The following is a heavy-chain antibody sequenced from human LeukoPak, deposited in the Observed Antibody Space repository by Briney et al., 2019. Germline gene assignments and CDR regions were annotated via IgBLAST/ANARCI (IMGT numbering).Heavy chain of an antibody. Sequence: SETLSLTCTVSGGSVSSGSYYWSWIRQPPGKGLEWIGYIYYSGSTNYNPSLKSRVTISVDTSKNQFSLKLSSVTAADTAVYYCARDRASVLTLSYYGMDVWGQGTTVTVSS. CDR2: IYYSGST. V-gene: IGHV4-61*01. CDR3: ARDRASVLTLSYYGMDV. D-gene: IGHD4-23*01. CDR1: GGSVSSGSYY. J-gene: IGHJ6*02.